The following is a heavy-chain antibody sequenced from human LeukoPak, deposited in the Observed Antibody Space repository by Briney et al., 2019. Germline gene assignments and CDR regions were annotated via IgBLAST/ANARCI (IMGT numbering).Heavy chain of an antibody. D-gene: IGHD3-10*01. J-gene: IGHJ5*02. V-gene: IGHV6-1*01. Sequence: SQTLSLTCAISGDSVSSNSAAWNWIRQSPSRGLEWLGRTYYRSKWYNDYAVSVKSRITINPDTSKNQFSLQLNSVTPEDTAVYYCAREARITMVRGVIRANWFDPWGQGTLVTVSS. CDR3: AREARITMVRGVIRANWFDP. CDR2: TYYRSKWYN. CDR1: GDSVSSNSAA.